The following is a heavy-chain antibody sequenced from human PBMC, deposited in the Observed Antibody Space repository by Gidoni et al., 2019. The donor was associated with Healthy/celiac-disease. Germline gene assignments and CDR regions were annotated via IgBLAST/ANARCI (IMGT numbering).Heavy chain of an antibody. CDR3: AREGYSGYDLSFDY. V-gene: IGHV3-21*01. J-gene: IGHJ4*02. CDR2: ISSSSSYI. Sequence: EGQLVESGGGLVKPGGSLIHSGAASGYTVSIYSMNWVRQAPGKGMEWVSSISSSSSYIYYADSVKGRFNISRDNAKNSLYLQMNSLRAEDTAVYYCAREGYSGYDLSFDYWGQGTLVTVSS. D-gene: IGHD5-12*01. CDR1: GYTVSIYS.